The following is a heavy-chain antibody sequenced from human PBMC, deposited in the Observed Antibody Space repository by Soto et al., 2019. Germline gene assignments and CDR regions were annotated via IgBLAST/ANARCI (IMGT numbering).Heavy chain of an antibody. CDR3: ARRPSYYYYGMDV. V-gene: IGHV4-39*01. CDR1: GGSISSSSYY. Sequence: SETLSLTCTVSGGSISSSSYYWGWIRQPPGKGLEWIGSIYYSGSTYYNPSLKSRVTISVDTSKNQFSLKLSSVTAADTAVYYCARRPSYYYYGMDVWGQGTTVTVSS. CDR2: IYYSGST. J-gene: IGHJ6*02.